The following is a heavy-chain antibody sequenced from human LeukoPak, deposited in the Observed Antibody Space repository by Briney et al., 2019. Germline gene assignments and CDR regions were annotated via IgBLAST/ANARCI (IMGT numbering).Heavy chain of an antibody. CDR2: IYYSGST. Sequence: SETLSLTCTVSGGSISSYYWSWIRQPPGKGLEWIGYIYYSGSTNYNPSLKSRVTISVDTSKNQFSLKLSSVTAVDTAVYYCARENDSSFFDYWGQGTLVTVSS. CDR1: GGSISSYY. CDR3: ARENDSSFFDY. V-gene: IGHV4-59*01. D-gene: IGHD3-22*01. J-gene: IGHJ4*02.